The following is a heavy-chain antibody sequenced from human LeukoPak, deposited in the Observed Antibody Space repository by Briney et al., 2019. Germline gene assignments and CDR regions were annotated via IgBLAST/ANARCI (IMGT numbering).Heavy chain of an antibody. CDR1: GFTFRTSW. CDR3: SRPLSFGELFRLDD. CDR2: ISRSGAYT. J-gene: IGHJ4*02. Sequence: GGSLRLSCGASGFTFRTSWMNWVRQAPGKGPEWVSYISRSGAYTYYTDSVKGRFTVSRDNAKKLLFLQMDGLRAEDTALYYCSRPLSFGELFRLDDWGQGTLVTVSS. D-gene: IGHD3-10*01. V-gene: IGHV3-21*05.